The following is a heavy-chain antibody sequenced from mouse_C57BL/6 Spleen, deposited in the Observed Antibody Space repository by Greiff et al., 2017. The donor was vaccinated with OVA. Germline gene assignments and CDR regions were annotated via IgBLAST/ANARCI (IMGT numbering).Heavy chain of an antibody. CDR3: ARSTTVVETAFAY. CDR1: GYAFSSSW. J-gene: IGHJ3*01. V-gene: IGHV1-82*01. D-gene: IGHD1-1*01. CDR2: IYPGDGDT. Sequence: VQLQQSGPELVKPGASVKISCKASGYAFSSSWMNWVKQRPGKGLEWIGRIYPGDGDTNYNGKFKGKATLTADKSSSTAYMQLSSLTSEDSAVYFCARSTTVVETAFAYWGQGTLVTVSA.